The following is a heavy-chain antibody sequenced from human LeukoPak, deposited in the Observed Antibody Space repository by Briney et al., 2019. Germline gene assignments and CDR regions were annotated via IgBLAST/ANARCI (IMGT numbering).Heavy chain of an antibody. CDR1: GFTFSSYA. Sequence: GGSLRLSGAASGFTFSSYAMSWVRQAPGKGLEWVSGISGNGGSTYYADSVKGRFTISRDNSKNTLYLQINSLRAEDTAVYYCAKLVGVGRVAGFFDYWGQGTLVTVSS. J-gene: IGHJ4*02. CDR3: AKLVGVGRVAGFFDY. V-gene: IGHV3-23*01. CDR2: ISGNGGST. D-gene: IGHD6-19*01.